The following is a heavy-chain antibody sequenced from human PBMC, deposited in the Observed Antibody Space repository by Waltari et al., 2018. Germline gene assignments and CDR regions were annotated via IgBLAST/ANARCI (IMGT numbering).Heavy chain of an antibody. CDR1: GFTFSSYA. CDR3: AKSSAPYSGYDPFLRTYGMDV. D-gene: IGHD5-12*01. J-gene: IGHJ6*02. CDR2: ISGSGGST. V-gene: IGHV3-23*01. Sequence: EVQLLESGGGLVQPGGSLRLSCAASGFTFSSYAMSWVRQAPGKGLEWVSAISGSGGSTYYAASVKGRFTISRDNSKNTLYLQMNSLRAEDTAVYYCAKSSAPYSGYDPFLRTYGMDVWGQGTTVTVSS.